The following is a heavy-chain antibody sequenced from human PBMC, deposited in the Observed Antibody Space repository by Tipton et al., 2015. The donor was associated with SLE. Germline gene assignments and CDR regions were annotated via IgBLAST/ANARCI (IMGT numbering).Heavy chain of an antibody. V-gene: IGHV4-4*08. CDR2: IYTSGST. D-gene: IGHD6-13*01. CDR1: GGSISSYY. J-gene: IGHJ6*03. CDR3: ASRGGIRPMAV. Sequence: TLSLTCTVSGGSISSYYWSWIRQPPGKGLEWIGYIYTSGSTNYNPSLKSRVTISVDTSKNQFSLKLSSVTAADTAVYYCASRGGIRPMAVWGKGTTVTVSS.